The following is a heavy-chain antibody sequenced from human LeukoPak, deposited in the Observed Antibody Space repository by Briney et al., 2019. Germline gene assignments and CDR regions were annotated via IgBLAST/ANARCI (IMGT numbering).Heavy chain of an antibody. V-gene: IGHV1-2*02. CDR3: AVNYVYGDHAHRNPGAYYYMDV. Sequence: ASVTVSCKASGYTFTGYYIHWVRQAPGQGLDWMGWINPNSGGTNYAQKFQGRVTMTRDTSISTAYMELSWLRSDDTAVYYCAVNYVYGDHAHRNPGAYYYMDVWGKGTTVTVSS. CDR2: INPNSGGT. CDR1: GYTFTGYY. J-gene: IGHJ6*03. D-gene: IGHD4/OR15-4a*01.